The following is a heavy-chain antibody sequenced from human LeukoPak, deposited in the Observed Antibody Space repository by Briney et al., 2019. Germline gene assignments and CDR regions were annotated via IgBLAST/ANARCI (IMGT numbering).Heavy chain of an antibody. CDR1: GGSISSYY. Sequence: PSETLSLTCTVSGGSISSYYWSWIRQPAGKGLEWIGRIYSSVGTNYNPSLKSRVTMSADTSKNQFSLKLSSVTAADTAVYYCAIHGPVGASYFDNWGQGTLVTVSS. CDR3: AIHGPVGASYFDN. CDR2: IYSSVGT. J-gene: IGHJ4*02. D-gene: IGHD1-26*01. V-gene: IGHV4-4*07.